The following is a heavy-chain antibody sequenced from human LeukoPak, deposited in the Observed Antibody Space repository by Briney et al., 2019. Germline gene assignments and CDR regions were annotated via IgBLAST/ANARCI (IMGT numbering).Heavy chain of an antibody. V-gene: IGHV4-59*08. CDR3: ARHGGAYSFDY. CDR2: IFYTGST. D-gene: IGHD4-11*01. Sequence: SETLSLTCTVSGGSIRSYYWSWIRQPPGEGLEWVGYIFYTGSTNYNPSLKSRVTISVDTSKNQFSLKLSSVTAADTAVYYCARHGGAYSFDYWGQGTLVTVSS. CDR1: GGSIRSYY. J-gene: IGHJ4*02.